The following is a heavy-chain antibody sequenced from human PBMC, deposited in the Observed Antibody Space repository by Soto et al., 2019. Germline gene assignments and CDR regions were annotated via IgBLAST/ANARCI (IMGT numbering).Heavy chain of an antibody. Sequence: ASVKVSCKAPGYTFTSYAMHWVRQAPGQRLEWMGWINAGNGNTKYSQKFQGRVTITRDTSASTAYMELSSLRSEDTAVYYCARANTQLRYFDLWGRGTLVTVSS. V-gene: IGHV1-3*01. CDR3: ARANTQLRYFDL. D-gene: IGHD1-7*01. CDR1: GYTFTSYA. CDR2: INAGNGNT. J-gene: IGHJ2*01.